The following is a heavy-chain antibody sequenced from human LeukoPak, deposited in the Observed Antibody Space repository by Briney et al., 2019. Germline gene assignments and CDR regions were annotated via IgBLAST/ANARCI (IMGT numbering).Heavy chain of an antibody. V-gene: IGHV1-69*13. D-gene: IGHD3-9*01. CDR3: AKTYYDILTGYYFGWFDL. CDR1: GGTFSSYA. J-gene: IGHJ5*02. Sequence: SVKVSCKASGGTFSSYAISWVRQAPGQGLEWMGGIIPIFGTANYAQKFQGRVTITADESTSTAYMELSSLGSEDTAVFYSAKTYYDILTGYYFGWFDLWGQGTLVTVSS. CDR2: IIPIFGTA.